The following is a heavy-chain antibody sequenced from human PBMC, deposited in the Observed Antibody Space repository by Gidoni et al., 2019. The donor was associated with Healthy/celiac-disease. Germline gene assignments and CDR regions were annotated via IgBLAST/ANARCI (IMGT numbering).Heavy chain of an antibody. CDR3: ASFYDSSGYYFPIYFDY. CDR1: GGSIRSSSYY. Sequence: QLQLQESGPGLVKPSETLSLTCTVSGGSIRSSSYYWGWIRQPPGKGLEWIGSSYYSGSTYYNPSLKSRVTISVDTSKNQFSLKLSSVTAADTAVYYCASFYDSSGYYFPIYFDYWGQGTLVTVSS. J-gene: IGHJ4*02. D-gene: IGHD3-22*01. V-gene: IGHV4-39*07. CDR2: SYYSGST.